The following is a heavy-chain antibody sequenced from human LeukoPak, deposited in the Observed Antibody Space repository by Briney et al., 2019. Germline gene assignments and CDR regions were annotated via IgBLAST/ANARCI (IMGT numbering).Heavy chain of an antibody. CDR2: ISRAGQSI. Sequence: GGSLRLSCAASGFTFSNFAMHCVRQTPGKGLEYVSSISRAGQSIYYADSVRGRFTISRDNSKNTLFLQMGSLRIDDMALYYCARGGTDSTDALDIWGPGTMVTVSS. D-gene: IGHD5/OR15-5a*01. CDR1: GFTFSNFA. J-gene: IGHJ3*02. V-gene: IGHV3-64*02. CDR3: ARGGTDSTDALDI.